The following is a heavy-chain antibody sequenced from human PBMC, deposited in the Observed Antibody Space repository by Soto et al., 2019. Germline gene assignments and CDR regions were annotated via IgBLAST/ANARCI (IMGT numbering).Heavy chain of an antibody. J-gene: IGHJ6*02. V-gene: IGHV1-69*11. D-gene: IGHD5-18*01. CDR3: ARWLQPRYTADHYDVVV. CDR2: IVPSLDTT. CDR1: GGTFSSSG. Sequence: QVHLVQSGTEVKKPGSSVKVSCKASGGTFSSSGFSWVRQAPGQGLEWMGMIVPSLDTTDYAQKFQSRVTITADEVTSIAYMDLRSLRSEDTAVYECARWLQPRYTADHYDVVVWGQGTRVIVSS.